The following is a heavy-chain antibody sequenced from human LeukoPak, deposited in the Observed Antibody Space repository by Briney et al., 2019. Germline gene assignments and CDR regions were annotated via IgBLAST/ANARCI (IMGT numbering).Heavy chain of an antibody. D-gene: IGHD3-9*01. V-gene: IGHV4-59*12. Sequence: SDTLSLTCNVPGGSISSYYWSWIRQPPGKGLEWIGYIYYSGSTNYNPSLKSRVTISVDTSKNQFSLKLSSVTAAYTAVYYCAKDPLDYDILTGHESSYFDYWGQGTLVTVSS. CDR1: GGSISSYY. CDR3: AKDPLDYDILTGHESSYFDY. CDR2: IYYSGST. J-gene: IGHJ4*02.